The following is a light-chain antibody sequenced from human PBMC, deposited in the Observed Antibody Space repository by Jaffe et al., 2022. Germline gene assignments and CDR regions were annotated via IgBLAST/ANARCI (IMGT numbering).Light chain of an antibody. CDR1: SSDVGGYNY. Sequence: QSALTQPPSASGSLGQSVTISCTGTSSDVGGYNYVSWYQQHPGKAPKLMIYEVSKRPSGVPDRFSGSKSGNTASLTVSGLQAEDEADYYCSSYAGSKNVVFGGGTKLTVL. J-gene: IGLJ2*01. CDR3: SSYAGSKNVV. V-gene: IGLV2-8*01. CDR2: EVS.